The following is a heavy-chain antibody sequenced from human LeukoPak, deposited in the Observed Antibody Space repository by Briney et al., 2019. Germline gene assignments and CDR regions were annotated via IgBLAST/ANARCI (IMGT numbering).Heavy chain of an antibody. D-gene: IGHD6-13*01. J-gene: IGHJ5*02. Sequence: PSETLSLTCTVSGSSINGHYWSWLRQPPGKGLEWIGYIYSTSSDSVLYNPFLKSRVTLSFDTFNNQLSLSLTSVTAADTAIYYCAGLHFAAAEEFDPWGQGTLVTVYS. CDR3: AGLHFAAAEEFDP. V-gene: IGHV4-59*08. CDR2: IYSTSSDSV. CDR1: GSSINGHY.